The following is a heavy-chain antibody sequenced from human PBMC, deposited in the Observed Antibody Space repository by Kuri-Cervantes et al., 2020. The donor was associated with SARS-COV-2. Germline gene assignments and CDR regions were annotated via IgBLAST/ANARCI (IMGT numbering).Heavy chain of an antibody. CDR2: ISSSSSTI. D-gene: IGHD3-3*01. Sequence: GESLKISCAASGFTFSSYWMSWVRQAPGKGLEWVSYISSSSSTIYYADSVKGRFTISRDNAKNSLYLQMNSLRAEDTAVYYCARGPYYDFWSGYLSVYYYYMDVWGKGTTVTVSS. CDR3: ARGPYYDFWSGYLSVYYYYMDV. J-gene: IGHJ6*03. CDR1: GFTFSSYW. V-gene: IGHV3-48*01.